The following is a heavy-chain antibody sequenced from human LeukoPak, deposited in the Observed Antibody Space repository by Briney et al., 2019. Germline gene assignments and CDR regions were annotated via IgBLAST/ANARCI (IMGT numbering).Heavy chain of an antibody. J-gene: IGHJ4*02. D-gene: IGHD3-10*01. CDR1: GGTINSYA. CDR3: VTYGSGSYEFDYSYDY. CDR2: IIPIFDTA. V-gene: IGHV1-69*13. Sequence: SVKVSCKASGGTINSYAISWVRQPPGQGLEWMGGIIPIFDTANYAQKFLGRVTITQHESTSTAYMDLSSVRSEDTAVYYFVTYGSGSYEFDYSYDYSGQGTLVTVSS.